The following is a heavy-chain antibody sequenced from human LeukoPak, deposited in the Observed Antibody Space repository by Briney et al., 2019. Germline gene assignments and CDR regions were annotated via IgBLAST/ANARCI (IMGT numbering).Heavy chain of an antibody. CDR3: ARGISSSWFDY. CDR1: GGTFSSYA. D-gene: IGHD6-13*01. V-gene: IGHV1-69*04. Sequence: SVKVSCKASGGTFSSYAISWVRQAPGQGLEWMGRIIPILGIANYAQKFQGRVTITADKSTSTAYMELSSLRSDDTAVYYCARGISSSWFDYWGQGTLDTVSS. J-gene: IGHJ4*02. CDR2: IIPILGIA.